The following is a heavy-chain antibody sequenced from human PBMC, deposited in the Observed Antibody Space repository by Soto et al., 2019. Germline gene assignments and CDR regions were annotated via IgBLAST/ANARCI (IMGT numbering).Heavy chain of an antibody. V-gene: IGHV4-39*01. CDR3: ARRVATIKKNYYFGY. D-gene: IGHD5-12*01. Sequence: SETLSLTCTVSGGSISSSSYYWGWIRQPPGKGLEWIGSIYYSGSTYYNPSLKSRVTISVDTSENQFSLKLSSVTAADTAVYYCARRVATIKKNYYFGYWGQGTLVTVSS. J-gene: IGHJ4*02. CDR2: IYYSGST. CDR1: GGSISSSSYY.